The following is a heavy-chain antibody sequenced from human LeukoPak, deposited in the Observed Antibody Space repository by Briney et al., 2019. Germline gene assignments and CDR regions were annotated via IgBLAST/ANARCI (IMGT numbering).Heavy chain of an antibody. Sequence: SETLSLTCTVSGGSISSYYWSWIRQPPGKGLEWIGYIYYSGSTNYNPSLKSRVTISVDTSKNQFSLKLSSVTAADTAVYYCARDGALAVGSGSYYKAPFDYWGQGTLVTVSS. V-gene: IGHV4-59*01. CDR1: GGSISSYY. CDR3: ARDGALAVGSGSYYKAPFDY. CDR2: IYYSGST. J-gene: IGHJ4*02. D-gene: IGHD3-10*01.